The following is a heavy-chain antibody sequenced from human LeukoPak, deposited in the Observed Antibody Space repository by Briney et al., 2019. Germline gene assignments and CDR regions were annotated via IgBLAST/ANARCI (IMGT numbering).Heavy chain of an antibody. CDR3: AREGKTVRGTFSDY. CDR1: GFTFSSYS. J-gene: IGHJ4*02. V-gene: IGHV3-30*04. CDR2: ISYEGSNK. Sequence: PGGSLSLFCAACGFTFSSYSVLWVRQAPGKGLEGVVDISYEGSNKYYAESVKGRFTISRDNSKNTLYLQMNSLRAEDTAVYYCAREGKTVRGTFSDYSGQGTLVTASS. D-gene: IGHD3-10*01.